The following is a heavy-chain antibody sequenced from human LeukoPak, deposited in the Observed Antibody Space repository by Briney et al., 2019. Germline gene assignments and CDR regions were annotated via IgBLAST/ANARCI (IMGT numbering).Heavy chain of an antibody. J-gene: IGHJ4*02. D-gene: IGHD4-17*01. CDR2: IYYSGST. CDR3: AREKIPDYGDYGPFGY. CDR1: GGSISSSSYY. Sequence: PSETLSLTCTVSGGSISSSSYYWGWIRQPPGKGLEWIGSIYYSGSTYYNPSLKSRVTISVDTSKNQFSLKLSSVTAADTAVYYCAREKIPDYGDYGPFGYWGQGTLVTVSS. V-gene: IGHV4-39*07.